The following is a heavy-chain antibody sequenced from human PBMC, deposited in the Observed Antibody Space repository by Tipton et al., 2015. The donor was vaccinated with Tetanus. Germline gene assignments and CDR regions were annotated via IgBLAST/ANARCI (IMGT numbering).Heavy chain of an antibody. CDR1: GFTFSSYA. V-gene: IGHV3-23*01. D-gene: IGHD1-14*01. J-gene: IGHJ2*01. Sequence: SLRLSCAASGFTFSSYALSWVRQPPGKGLEWVSAITSGGNIPYYADSVRGRFTISRDNSRDTLYLHMDSLRAEVTAVYYCAKDLSPNLGFDLWGRGTLVTVSS. CDR3: AKDLSPNLGFDL. CDR2: ITSGGNIP.